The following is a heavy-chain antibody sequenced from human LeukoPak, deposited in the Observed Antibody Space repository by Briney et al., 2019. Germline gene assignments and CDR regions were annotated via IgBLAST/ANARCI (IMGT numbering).Heavy chain of an antibody. Sequence: KTSETLSLTCTGSGGSISSSSYYWGGIRQPPGKRLEWIGSIYYSGSTYYNPSLKSIVTISVDTSKNQFSLKLSSVTAADTAVYYCARGGWRLAAGTYYWGQGTLVTVSS. CDR3: ARGGWRLAAGTYY. J-gene: IGHJ4*02. D-gene: IGHD6-13*01. CDR2: IYYSGST. CDR1: GGSISSSSYY. V-gene: IGHV4-39*07.